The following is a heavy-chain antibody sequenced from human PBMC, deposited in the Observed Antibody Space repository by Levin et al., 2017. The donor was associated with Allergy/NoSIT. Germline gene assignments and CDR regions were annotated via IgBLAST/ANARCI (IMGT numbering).Heavy chain of an antibody. CDR1: GYTFTSYA. J-gene: IGHJ4*02. CDR3: ARGPPGFLEWPTYFDY. Sequence: GESLKISCKASGYTFTSYAMHWVRQAPGQRLEWMGWINAGNGNTKYSQKFQGRVTITRDTSASTAYMELSSLRSEDTAVYYCARGPPGFLEWPTYFDYWGQGTLVTVSS. CDR2: INAGNGNT. D-gene: IGHD3-3*01. V-gene: IGHV1-3*01.